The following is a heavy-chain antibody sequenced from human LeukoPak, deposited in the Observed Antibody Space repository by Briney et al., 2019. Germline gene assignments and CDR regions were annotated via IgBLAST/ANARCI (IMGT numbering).Heavy chain of an antibody. CDR2: INHSGST. CDR3: ARTGSSSSGSLGC. V-gene: IGHV4-34*01. Sequence: SETLSLTCAVYGGSFSGYYWSWIRQPPGKGLEWIGEINHSGSTNYNPSLKSRVTISVDTSKNQFSLKLSSVTAADTAVYYCARTGSSSSGSLGCWGPGTLVTVSS. CDR1: GGSFSGYY. J-gene: IGHJ4*02. D-gene: IGHD6-6*01.